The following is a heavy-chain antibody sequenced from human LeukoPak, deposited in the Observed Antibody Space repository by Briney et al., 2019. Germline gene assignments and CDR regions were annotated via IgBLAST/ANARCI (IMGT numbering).Heavy chain of an antibody. CDR2: ISSRSGNI. D-gene: IGHD7-27*01. Sequence: GGSLRLSCAASGFTFRSYEMNWVRQAPGKGLEWVSYISSRSGNIYYADSVKGRFTISRDNAKNSLYLQMNSLRDEDTAVYYCARDLNWGFDYWGQGTLVTVSS. J-gene: IGHJ4*02. CDR1: GFTFRSYE. CDR3: ARDLNWGFDY. V-gene: IGHV3-48*03.